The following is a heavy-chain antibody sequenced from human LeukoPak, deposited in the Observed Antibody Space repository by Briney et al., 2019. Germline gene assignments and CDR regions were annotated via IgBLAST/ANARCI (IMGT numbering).Heavy chain of an antibody. Sequence: PSETLSLTCTVSGGSISSYYWSWIRQPPGKGLEWIGYIYYSGSTNYNPSLKSRVTISVDTSKNQFSLKLSSVTAADTAVYYCARDHPMVRGVRNDAFDIWGQGTMVTVSS. D-gene: IGHD3-10*01. CDR2: IYYSGST. CDR3: ARDHPMVRGVRNDAFDI. J-gene: IGHJ3*02. CDR1: GGSISSYY. V-gene: IGHV4-59*12.